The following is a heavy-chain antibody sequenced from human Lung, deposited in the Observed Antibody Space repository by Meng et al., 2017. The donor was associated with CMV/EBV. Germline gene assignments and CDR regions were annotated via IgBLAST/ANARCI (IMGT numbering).Heavy chain of an antibody. D-gene: IGHD6-19*01. CDR3: ARMPKWLWAHFDY. CDR1: GFTVSSNY. V-gene: IGHV3-66*02. CDR2: IYSGGST. J-gene: IGHJ4*02. Sequence: GGSLRLXFAASGFTVSSNYMSWVRQAPGKGLEWDSVIYSGGSTYYAYSVEGRFTLSRDNSKNTLYLQMNRLRAEGTAVYYSARMPKWLWAHFDYWAQGTLVTVSS.